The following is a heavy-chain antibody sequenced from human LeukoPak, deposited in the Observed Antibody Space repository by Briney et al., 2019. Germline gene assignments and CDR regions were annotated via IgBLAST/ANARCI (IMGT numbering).Heavy chain of an antibody. CDR1: GGSISTYY. CDR2: IYYSGST. V-gene: IGHV4-59*01. Sequence: PSETLSLTCTVSGGSISTYYWSWIRQPPGKGLEWIEYIYYSGSTNYNPSLKSRVTISVDTSKNQFSLKLSSVTAADTAVYYCARDYSNYIMDYWGQGTLVTVSS. CDR3: ARDYSNYIMDY. D-gene: IGHD4-11*01. J-gene: IGHJ4*02.